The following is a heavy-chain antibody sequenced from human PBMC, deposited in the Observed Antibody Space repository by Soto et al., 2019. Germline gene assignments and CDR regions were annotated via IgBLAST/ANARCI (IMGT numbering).Heavy chain of an antibody. CDR1: GGTFSSYT. Sequence: ASVKVSCKASGGTFSSYTISWVRQAPGQGLEWMGRIIPILGIANYAQKFQGRVTITADKSTSTAYMELSSLRSEDTAVYYFAREVRDIVVVPAAMSNYYYYYMDVWGKGTTVTVSS. V-gene: IGHV1-69*04. CDR3: AREVRDIVVVPAAMSNYYYYYMDV. J-gene: IGHJ6*03. CDR2: IIPILGIA. D-gene: IGHD2-2*01.